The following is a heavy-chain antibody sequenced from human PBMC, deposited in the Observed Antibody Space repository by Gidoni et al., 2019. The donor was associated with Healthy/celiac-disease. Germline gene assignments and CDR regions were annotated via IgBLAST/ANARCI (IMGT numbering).Heavy chain of an antibody. CDR2: INWKGGRT. CDR3: AREGADDFWSGYNAY. V-gene: IGHV3-20*04. J-gene: IGHJ4*02. CDR1: GCTFGDYG. D-gene: IGHD3-3*01. Sequence: EVQLVESGGGVLRPVWSRRRSCAACGCTFGDYGMSWVRQAPGKGLEWVSGINWKGGRTGYEDSVNGRFTISRDNAKNSMYLQMNSLRAEDTALYYCAREGADDFWSGYNAYWGQGTLVTASS.